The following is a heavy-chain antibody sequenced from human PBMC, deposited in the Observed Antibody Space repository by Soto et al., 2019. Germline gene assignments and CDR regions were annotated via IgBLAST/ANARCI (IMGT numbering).Heavy chain of an antibody. Sequence: SETLSLTCAVYGGSFSGYYWSWVRQPPGKGLEWIGEINHSGNTNYNPSLKSRVTISVDTSKNQFSLKLSSVTAADTAFYYCARDVGHDYGHYGGYWGQGTLVTVSS. V-gene: IGHV4-34*01. D-gene: IGHD4-17*01. CDR1: GGSFSGYY. J-gene: IGHJ4*02. CDR2: INHSGNT. CDR3: ARDVGHDYGHYGGY.